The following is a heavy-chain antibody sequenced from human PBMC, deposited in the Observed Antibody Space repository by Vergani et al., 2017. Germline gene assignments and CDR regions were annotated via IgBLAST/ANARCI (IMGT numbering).Heavy chain of an antibody. J-gene: IGHJ4*02. V-gene: IGHV1-69*02. Sequence: QVQLVQSGAEVKKPGSSVKVSCKASGGTFSSYTISWVRQAPGQGLEWMGRIIPILGIANYAQKFQGRVTITADKSTSTAYMELSSLRSEDTAVYYCATSYCGGDCYYPSADYWGQGTLVTVSS. CDR1: GGTFSSYT. CDR2: IIPILGIA. D-gene: IGHD2-21*01. CDR3: ATSYCGGDCYYPSADY.